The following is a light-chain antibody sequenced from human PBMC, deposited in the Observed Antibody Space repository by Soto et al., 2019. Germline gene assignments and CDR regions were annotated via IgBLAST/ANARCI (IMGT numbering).Light chain of an antibody. CDR2: GNS. V-gene: IGLV1-40*01. CDR1: SSNIGAGYD. J-gene: IGLJ1*01. Sequence: QSVLTQPPSVSGAPGQRVTISCTGSSSNIGAGYDVHWYQQLPGTAPKLLIYGNSNRPSGVPDRFSGSKSGTSASLAITGLQAEDAADYYCQSYDSSLSALFGTGTKLTVL. CDR3: QSYDSSLSAL.